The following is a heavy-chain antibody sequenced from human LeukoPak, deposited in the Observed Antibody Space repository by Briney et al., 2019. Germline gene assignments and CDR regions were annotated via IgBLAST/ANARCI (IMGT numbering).Heavy chain of an antibody. CDR3: AKVGRVQSGNYFDY. J-gene: IGHJ4*02. CDR1: GFTFSTYA. D-gene: IGHD1-26*01. Sequence: PGGSLRLSCAASGFTFSTYAMNWVRQAPGKGLEWVSAISGSGGSTYYADSVKGRFTISRDNSKNTLYLQMNSLRVEDTAVYYCAKVGRVQSGNYFDYWGQGTLVTVSS. V-gene: IGHV3-23*01. CDR2: ISGSGGST.